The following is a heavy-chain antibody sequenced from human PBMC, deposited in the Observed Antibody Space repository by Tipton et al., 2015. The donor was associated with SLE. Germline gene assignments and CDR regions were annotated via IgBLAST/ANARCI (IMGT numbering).Heavy chain of an antibody. CDR1: GGSFSGYY. V-gene: IGHV4-59*01. CDR2: IYYSGST. CDR3: ARAFTAMRADY. J-gene: IGHJ4*02. D-gene: IGHD5-18*01. Sequence: TLSLTCAVYGGSFSGYYWSWIRQPPGKGLEWIGYIYYSGSTNYNPSLKSRVTISVDTSKNQFSLKLSSVTAADTAVYYCARAFTAMRADYWGQGTLVTVSS.